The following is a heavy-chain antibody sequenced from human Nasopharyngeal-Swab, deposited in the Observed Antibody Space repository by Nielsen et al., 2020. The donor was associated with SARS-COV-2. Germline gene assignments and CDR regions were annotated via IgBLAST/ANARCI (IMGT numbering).Heavy chain of an antibody. CDR2: INHSGST. J-gene: IGHJ1*01. V-gene: IGHV4-34*01. D-gene: IGHD6-6*01. CDR1: GGSFSGYY. CDR3: ARGRYSSSPREYFQH. Sequence: SETLSLTCAVYGGSFSGYYWSWIRQPPGKGLEWIGEINHSGSTNYNPSLKNRVTISVDTSKNQFSLKLSSVTAADTAVYYCARGRYSSSPREYFQHWGQGTLVTVSS.